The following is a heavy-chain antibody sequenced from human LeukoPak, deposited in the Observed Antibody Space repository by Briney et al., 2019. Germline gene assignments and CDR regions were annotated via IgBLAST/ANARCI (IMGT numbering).Heavy chain of an antibody. CDR2: IYYSGST. D-gene: IGHD5-12*01. CDR1: GGSISSSSYY. CDR3: ARLGYDLNDFDY. Sequence: SETQSLTCTVSGGSISSSSYYWGWIRQAPGKGLEWIGSIYYSGSTYYNPSLKSRVTISVDTSKNQFSLKLSSVTAADTAVYYCARLGYDLNDFDYWGQGTLVTVSS. V-gene: IGHV4-39*01. J-gene: IGHJ4*02.